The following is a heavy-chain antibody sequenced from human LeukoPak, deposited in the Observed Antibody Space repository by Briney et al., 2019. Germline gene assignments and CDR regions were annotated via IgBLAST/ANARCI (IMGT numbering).Heavy chain of an antibody. J-gene: IGHJ3*02. CDR2: ITTTDTTK. Sequence: GGSLRLSCAASGFTFGSYEVNWVRQGPGKGLEWISYITTTDTTKYYADSVKGRFTISRDNAKNSLYLQMHSLRAEDTAVYYCARGGFVFDIWGQGTVITVSS. D-gene: IGHD3-10*01. V-gene: IGHV3-48*03. CDR3: ARGGFVFDI. CDR1: GFTFGSYE.